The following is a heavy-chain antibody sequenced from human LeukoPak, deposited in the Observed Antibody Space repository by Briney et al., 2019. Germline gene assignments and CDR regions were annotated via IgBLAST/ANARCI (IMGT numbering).Heavy chain of an antibody. D-gene: IGHD6-13*01. CDR1: GYTFTDYY. Sequence: ASVKVSCKVSGYTFTDYYMHWVQQAPGKGLEWMGLVDPEDGETIYAEKFQGRVTITADTSTDTAYIELSSLRSEDTAVYYCATGPGSSSVDYWGQGTLVTVSS. J-gene: IGHJ4*02. V-gene: IGHV1-69-2*01. CDR3: ATGPGSSSVDY. CDR2: VDPEDGET.